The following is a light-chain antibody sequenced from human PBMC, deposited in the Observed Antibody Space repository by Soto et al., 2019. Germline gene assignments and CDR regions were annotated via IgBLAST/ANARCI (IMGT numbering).Light chain of an antibody. V-gene: IGKV3-20*01. J-gene: IGKJ5*01. CDR2: GAS. CDR3: QQYGSSPIT. Sequence: EIVLTQSPGTLSLSPGERATLSCRASQSVNTNYLAWYQQKSGQAPRLLIYGASSRATGIPDRFSGTGSGTDFTLTISRLELEDFAAYFCQQYGSSPITFGQGTRLEIK. CDR1: QSVNTNY.